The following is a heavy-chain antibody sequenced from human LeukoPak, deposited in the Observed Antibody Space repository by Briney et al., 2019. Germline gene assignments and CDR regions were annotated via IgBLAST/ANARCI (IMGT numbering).Heavy chain of an antibody. D-gene: IGHD6-19*01. CDR2: SRNKAKSYAT. Sequence: GGSLSLSCAISGFTFSDHFLDWVRQAPGKGLEWVGRSRNKAKSYATEYAASVKGRFTISRDDSKNSLYLQMDSLKTEDTAVYYCVRVGSVAGSDYLDYWGQGTLVTVSS. CDR3: VRVGSVAGSDYLDY. CDR1: GFTFSDHF. J-gene: IGHJ4*02. V-gene: IGHV3-72*01.